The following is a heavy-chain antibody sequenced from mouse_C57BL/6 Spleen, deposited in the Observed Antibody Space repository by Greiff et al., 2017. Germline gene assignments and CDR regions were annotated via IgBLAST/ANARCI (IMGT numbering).Heavy chain of an antibody. CDR3: ARGDYGSSVYAMDY. V-gene: IGHV3-6*01. J-gene: IGHJ4*01. CDR2: ISYDGSN. Sequence: EVKLMESGPGLVKPSQSLSLTCSVTGYSITSGYYWNWIRQFPGNKLEWMGYISYDGSNNYNPSLKNRISITRDTSKNQFFLKLNSVTTEDTATYYCARGDYGSSVYAMDYWGQGTSVTVSS. CDR1: GYSITSGYY. D-gene: IGHD1-1*01.